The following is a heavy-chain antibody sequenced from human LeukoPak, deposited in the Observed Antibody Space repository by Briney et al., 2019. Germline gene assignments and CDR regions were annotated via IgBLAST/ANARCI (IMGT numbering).Heavy chain of an antibody. CDR2: ISYDGSNK. CDR3: ARYHYGSGSRTFDY. V-gene: IGHV3-30*04. Sequence: SGGSLRLSCAASGFTFSSYAMHWVRQAPGKGLEWVAVISYDGSNKYYADSVKGRFTISRDNSKNTLYLQMNSLRAEDTAVYYCARYHYGSGSRTFDYWGQGTLVTVSS. J-gene: IGHJ4*02. D-gene: IGHD3-10*01. CDR1: GFTFSSYA.